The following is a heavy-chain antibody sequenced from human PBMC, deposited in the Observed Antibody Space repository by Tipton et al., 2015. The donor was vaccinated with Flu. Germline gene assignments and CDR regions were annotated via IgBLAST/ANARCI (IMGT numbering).Heavy chain of an antibody. Sequence: SLRLSCAASGFTFNNYGMHWVRQAPGKGLEWVAVIWYDGSNEYYGASVKGRFTISRDNSKNTLYLQMNSLRAEDTAVYYCAREIIAVAHYYYGMDVWGQGTTVTVSS. CDR3: AREIIAVAHYYYGMDV. CDR2: IWYDGSNE. CDR1: GFTFNNYG. J-gene: IGHJ6*02. V-gene: IGHV3-33*01. D-gene: IGHD6-19*01.